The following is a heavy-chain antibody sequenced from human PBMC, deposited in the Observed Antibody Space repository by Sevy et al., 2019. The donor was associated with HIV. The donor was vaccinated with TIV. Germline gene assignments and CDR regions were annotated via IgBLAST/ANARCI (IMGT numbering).Heavy chain of an antibody. D-gene: IGHD5-12*01. J-gene: IGHJ3*02. CDR3: ARGRDIYSGYAIAFDI. Sequence: ASVKVSCKASGYTFTGYYMHWVRQAPGQGLEWMGWINPNSGGTNYAQKFQGRVTMTRDTSINTAYMELSRLRSDDTAVYYCARGRDIYSGYAIAFDIWGQGTMVTVSS. V-gene: IGHV1-2*02. CDR2: INPNSGGT. CDR1: GYTFTGYY.